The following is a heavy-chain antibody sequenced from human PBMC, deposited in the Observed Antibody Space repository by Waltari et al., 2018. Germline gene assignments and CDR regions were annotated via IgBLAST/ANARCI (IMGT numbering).Heavy chain of an antibody. Sequence: QVQLQESGPGLVKPSQTLSLTCTVSGGSISSGDYYWSWIRQPPGKGLEWIGYIYTSGSTNYNPSLKSRVTISVDTSKNQFSLKLSSVTAADTAVYYCARASAMVRGVIIADYYYYYMDVWGKGTTVTVSS. CDR2: IYTSGST. V-gene: IGHV4-30-4*08. D-gene: IGHD3-10*01. CDR3: ARASAMVRGVIIADYYYYYMDV. CDR1: GGSISSGDYY. J-gene: IGHJ6*03.